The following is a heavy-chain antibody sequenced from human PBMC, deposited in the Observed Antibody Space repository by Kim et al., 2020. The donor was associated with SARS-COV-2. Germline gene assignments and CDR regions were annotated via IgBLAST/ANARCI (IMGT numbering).Heavy chain of an antibody. Sequence: ETLSLTCAVYGASLNNFYWSWLRQSPGTGLEWIAEINHRGSTNYNPSLKSRVTISADTSKSQFSLKVNSVTVADTAVYYCARETSRGDDAFDIWGHGTM. CDR3: ARETSRGDDAFDI. V-gene: IGHV4-34*01. CDR2: INHRGST. CDR1: GASLNNFY. D-gene: IGHD3-10*01. J-gene: IGHJ3*02.